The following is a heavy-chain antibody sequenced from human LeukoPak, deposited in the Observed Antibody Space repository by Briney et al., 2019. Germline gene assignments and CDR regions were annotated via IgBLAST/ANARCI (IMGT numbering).Heavy chain of an antibody. Sequence: GASVKVSCKASGGTFSSYGISWVRQAPGQGLEWMGWISAYNGNTNYAQKLQGRVTMTTDTSTSTAYMDLRSLRSDDTAVYYCVRTGRLKTSVAQDDYWGQGTLVTVSS. CDR1: GGTFSSYG. D-gene: IGHD3-10*01. CDR3: VRTGRLKTSVAQDDY. V-gene: IGHV1-18*01. J-gene: IGHJ4*02. CDR2: ISAYNGNT.